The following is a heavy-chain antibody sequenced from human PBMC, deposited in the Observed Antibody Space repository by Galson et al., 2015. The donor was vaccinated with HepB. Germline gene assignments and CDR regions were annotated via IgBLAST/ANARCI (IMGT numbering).Heavy chain of an antibody. CDR3: ARVNTGFYYYYGMDV. V-gene: IGHV3-7*01. D-gene: IGHD1-14*01. CDR2: IKQDGSEK. CDR1: GFTFSSYW. Sequence: SLRLSCAASGFTFSSYWMSWVRQAPGKGLEWVANIKQDGSEKYYVDSVKGRFTISRDNAKNSLYLQMNSLRAEDTAVYYCARVNTGFYYYYGMDVWGQGTTVTVSS. J-gene: IGHJ6*02.